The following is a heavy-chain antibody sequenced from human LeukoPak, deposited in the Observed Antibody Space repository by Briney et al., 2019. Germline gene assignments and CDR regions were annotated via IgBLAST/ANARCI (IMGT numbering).Heavy chain of an antibody. CDR1: GYTFNNHG. Sequence: ASVKVSCKASGYTFNNHGISWVRQAPGQGLEWMGWISAYNGDTIYAQNLQGRVTMTTDTSTRTAYMELRSLRSGDTAVYYCARDPCSGGSCHDAFDIWGQGTMVTVSS. V-gene: IGHV1-18*01. CDR3: ARDPCSGGSCHDAFDI. D-gene: IGHD2-15*01. J-gene: IGHJ3*02. CDR2: ISAYNGDT.